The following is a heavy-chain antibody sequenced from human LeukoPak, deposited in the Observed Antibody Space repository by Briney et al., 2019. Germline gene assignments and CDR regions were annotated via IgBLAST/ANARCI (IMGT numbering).Heavy chain of an antibody. Sequence: ASVKVSCKVSGYTLTELSMHWLRQAPGKGLEWMGGFDPEDGETIYAQKFQGRVTMTEDTSTDTAYMELSSLRSEDTAVYYCATDISSGFGTKDFWGQGTLVTVPS. V-gene: IGHV1-24*01. D-gene: IGHD6-19*01. CDR2: FDPEDGET. CDR3: ATDISSGFGTKDF. CDR1: GYTLTELS. J-gene: IGHJ4*02.